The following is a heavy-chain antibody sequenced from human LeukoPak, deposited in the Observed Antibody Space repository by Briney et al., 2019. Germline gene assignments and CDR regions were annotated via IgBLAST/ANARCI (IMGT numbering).Heavy chain of an antibody. CDR3: ARGWGHYDRSGYFYRKYYSDY. V-gene: IGHV1-2*04. J-gene: IGHJ4*02. Sequence: ASVKVSCKASGYTFTGYYIHWVRQAPGQGLEWMGWINPNSGGTNYAQKFQDWVTLTRDMSINTAYMELSRLRSDDTAVYYCARGWGHYDRSGYFYRKYYSDYWGQGTLVTVSS. D-gene: IGHD3-22*01. CDR2: INPNSGGT. CDR1: GYTFTGYY.